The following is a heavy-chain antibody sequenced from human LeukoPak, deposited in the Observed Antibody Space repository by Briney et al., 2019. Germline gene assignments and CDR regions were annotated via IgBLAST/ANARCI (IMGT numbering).Heavy chain of an antibody. Sequence: GASVKVSCKASGYTFTSYAMHWVRQAPGQRLEWMGWINAGNGNTNYAQKLQGRVTMTTDTSTSTAYMELRSLRSDDTAVYYCARDQGYYYGSGAGPNYYGMDVWGQGTTVTVSS. CDR2: INAGNGNT. V-gene: IGHV1-3*01. CDR3: ARDQGYYYGSGAGPNYYGMDV. D-gene: IGHD3-10*01. J-gene: IGHJ6*02. CDR1: GYTFTSYA.